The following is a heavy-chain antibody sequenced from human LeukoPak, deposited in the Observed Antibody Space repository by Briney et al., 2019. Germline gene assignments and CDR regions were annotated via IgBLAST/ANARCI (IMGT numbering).Heavy chain of an antibody. J-gene: IGHJ2*01. D-gene: IGHD5-24*01. CDR1: GFAFSSSW. V-gene: IGHV3-74*01. CDR2: MNSDGTTT. CDR3: ARDGSRWLQFPPFWYFDL. Sequence: GGSLRLSCAGSGFAFSSSWMHWVRQTPGKGLVWVSRMNSDGTTTDYADSVKGRFTISRDNSKKTLYLLMNSLRAEDTAVYYCARDGSRWLQFPPFWYFDLWGRGTLVTVSS.